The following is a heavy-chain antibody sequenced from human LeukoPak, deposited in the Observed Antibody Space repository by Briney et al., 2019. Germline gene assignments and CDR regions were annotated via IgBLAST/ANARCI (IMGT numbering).Heavy chain of an antibody. J-gene: IGHJ4*02. Sequence: PGGSLRLSCAASGFTFSNAWMSWVRQAPGKGLEWVGRIKSKTDGGTTDYAAPVKGRFPISRDDSKNTLYLQMNSLKTEDTAVYYCTTAASYDYVWGSYHGTYYFDYWGQGTLVTVSS. D-gene: IGHD3-16*02. CDR2: IKSKTDGGTT. CDR3: TTAASYDYVWGSYHGTYYFDY. CDR1: GFTFSNAW. V-gene: IGHV3-15*01.